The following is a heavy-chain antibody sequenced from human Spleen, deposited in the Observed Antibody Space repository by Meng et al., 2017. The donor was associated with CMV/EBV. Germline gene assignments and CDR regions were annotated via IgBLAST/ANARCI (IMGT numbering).Heavy chain of an antibody. CDR1: GYSISSGYY. CDR3: ARARFDY. CDR2: MYHSGSA. J-gene: IGHJ4*02. V-gene: IGHV4-38-2*02. Sequence: GSLRLSCTVSGYSISSGYYWSWVRQPPGKGLEWIGSMYHSGSAFYNPSLKSRVSISVDTSKNQFSLKLTSVTAADTAVYYCARARFDYWGQGTLVTVSS.